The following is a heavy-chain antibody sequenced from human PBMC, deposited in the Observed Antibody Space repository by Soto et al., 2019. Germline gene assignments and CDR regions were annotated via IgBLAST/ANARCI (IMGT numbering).Heavy chain of an antibody. CDR2: ITAYGDST. CDR1: GFTFSNYA. D-gene: IGHD6-19*01. Sequence: EVQLLESGGGFVQPGGSLRLSCAASGFTFSNYAMSWVRQAPGKGLEWVSAITAYGDSTHYADSVKGRFTISRDSPKNTLYLQMDSLRAEDTAVYYCAKDPLSYDSDWYPPPEFDPWGQGTLVTVSS. CDR3: AKDPLSYDSDWYPPPEFDP. V-gene: IGHV3-23*01. J-gene: IGHJ5*02.